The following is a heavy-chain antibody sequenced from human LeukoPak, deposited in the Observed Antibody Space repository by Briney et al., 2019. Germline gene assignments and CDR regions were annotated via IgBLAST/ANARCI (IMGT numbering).Heavy chain of an antibody. D-gene: IGHD2-15*01. J-gene: IGHJ3*02. CDR2: IVVGSGNT. CDR1: GFTFTSSA. Sequence: SVKVSCKASGFTFTSSAMQWMRQARGQRLEWIGWIVVGSGNTNYAQKFQGRVTITADKSTSTAYMELSSLRSEDTAVYYCARAELGYCSGGSCIHDAFDIWGQGTMVTVSS. V-gene: IGHV1-58*02. CDR3: ARAELGYCSGGSCIHDAFDI.